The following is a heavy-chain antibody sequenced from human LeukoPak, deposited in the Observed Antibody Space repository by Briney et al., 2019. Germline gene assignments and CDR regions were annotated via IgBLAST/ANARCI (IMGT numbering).Heavy chain of an antibody. V-gene: IGHV3-11*05. Sequence: GGSLRLSCAASGFTFSDYYMSWIRQAPGEGLEWVSYVSKTISYTNYADSVKGRFTISRDNAKNSLYLQMNSLRVEDTAVYYCARDYRSGYDSPFDYWGQGTLVTVSS. CDR2: VSKTISYT. D-gene: IGHD5-12*01. CDR1: GFTFSDYY. CDR3: ARDYRSGYDSPFDY. J-gene: IGHJ4*02.